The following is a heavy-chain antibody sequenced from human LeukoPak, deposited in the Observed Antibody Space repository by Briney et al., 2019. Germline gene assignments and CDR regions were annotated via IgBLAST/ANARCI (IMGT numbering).Heavy chain of an antibody. D-gene: IGHD2-21*02. CDR3: ARLPYCGGACYPNWFDT. Sequence: GESLQSSCKGSGYRFTNYWIGWVGQMRGKGLELMGVSYPGDSATRYSPSFQGQVAISVDKSIRTAYLQWSSLKASDIAMYYCARLPYCGGACYPNWFDTWGQGTLVTVSS. CDR2: SYPGDSAT. J-gene: IGHJ5*02. CDR1: GYRFTNYW. V-gene: IGHV5-51*01.